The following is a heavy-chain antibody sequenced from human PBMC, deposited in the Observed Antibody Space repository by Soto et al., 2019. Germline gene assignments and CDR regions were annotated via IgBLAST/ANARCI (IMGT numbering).Heavy chain of an antibody. CDR1: GFTFSSHW. D-gene: IGHD6-19*01. J-gene: IGHJ4*02. Sequence: EVQLVESGGGLVQPGGSLRLSCAASGFTFSSHWMHWVRQAPGKGLVWVSRINSDGSSTSYADSVKGRFTISRDNAKNTLQLQMNSLRAEDTAVYYCARVALSYSYGWPYGYWGQGTLVTVSS. CDR2: INSDGSST. CDR3: ARVALSYSYGWPYGY. V-gene: IGHV3-74*01.